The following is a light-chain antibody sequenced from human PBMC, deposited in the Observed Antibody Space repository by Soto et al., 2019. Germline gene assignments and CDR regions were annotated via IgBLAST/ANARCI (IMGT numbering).Light chain of an antibody. J-gene: IGKJ4*02. CDR1: QGISSH. CDR2: TAS. Sequence: AIRMTQSPSSFSASTGDRCTITCRASQGISSHLAWYQVKPGKAPRLLIYTASYLESGVPSRFRCSGSGTDFTLTISSLQSEDFEVYYCHPYCSYPLTFGGGTKVDIK. CDR3: HPYCSYPLT. V-gene: IGKV1-8*01.